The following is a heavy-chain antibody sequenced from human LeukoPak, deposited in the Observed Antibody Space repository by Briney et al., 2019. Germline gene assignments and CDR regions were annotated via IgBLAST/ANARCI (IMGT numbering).Heavy chain of an antibody. CDR3: ARGERYYDIMTSYFSDYYYHYMDV. Sequence: GGSLRLSCAASGFTLSSYCMSWVRQAPGKGLEWVANIKQDGTEKYNVDSVKGRFTISRDSAKNSLYLQMNSLRAEDTAVYYCARGERYYDIMTSYFSDYYYHYMDVWGEGTTVTASS. CDR1: GFTLSSYC. J-gene: IGHJ6*03. D-gene: IGHD3-9*01. CDR2: IKQDGTEK. V-gene: IGHV3-7*01.